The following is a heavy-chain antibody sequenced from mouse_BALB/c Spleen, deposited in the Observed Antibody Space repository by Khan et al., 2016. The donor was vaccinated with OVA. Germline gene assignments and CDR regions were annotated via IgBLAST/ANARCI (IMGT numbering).Heavy chain of an antibody. Sequence: EVQLVESGPGLVKPSQSLSLTCTVAGYSITSDYAWNWIRQFPGNKLEWMGFISYSGNTKYNPSLKSRISITRDTSRNQFFLQLNSVTIEDTATYYCARIYGGDFDYWGQGTSFTVSS. V-gene: IGHV3-2*02. CDR3: ARIYGGDFDY. CDR2: ISYSGNT. CDR1: GYSITSDYA. D-gene: IGHD1-1*01. J-gene: IGHJ2*02.